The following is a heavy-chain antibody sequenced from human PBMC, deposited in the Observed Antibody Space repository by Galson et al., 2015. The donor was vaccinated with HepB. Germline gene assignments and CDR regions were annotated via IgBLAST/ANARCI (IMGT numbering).Heavy chain of an antibody. CDR1: GFTFSSYS. CDR2: ISSSSGYM. Sequence: SLRLSCAASGFTFSSYSMNWVRQAPGKGLEWVSSISSSSGYMYYADSVKGRLTISRDNAKNSLYLQMNSLRAEDTAVYYCATGYSSGWLIDYWGQGTLVTVSS. D-gene: IGHD6-19*01. V-gene: IGHV3-21*01. CDR3: ATGYSSGWLIDY. J-gene: IGHJ4*02.